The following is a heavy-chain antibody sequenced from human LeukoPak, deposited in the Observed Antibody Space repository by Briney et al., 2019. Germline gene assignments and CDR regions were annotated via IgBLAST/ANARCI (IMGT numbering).Heavy chain of an antibody. CDR3: AKDLIRMSSSSWYGYYYYGMDV. V-gene: IGHV3-43*02. J-gene: IGHJ6*02. CDR2: ISEDGGST. Sequence: GGSLRLSCAASGFTFDDYAMHWVRQAPGKGLEWVSLISEDGGSTYYADSVKGRFTISRDNSKNSLYLQMNSLRTEDTALYYCAKDLIRMSSSSWYGYYYYGMDVWGQGTTVTVSS. CDR1: GFTFDDYA. D-gene: IGHD6-13*01.